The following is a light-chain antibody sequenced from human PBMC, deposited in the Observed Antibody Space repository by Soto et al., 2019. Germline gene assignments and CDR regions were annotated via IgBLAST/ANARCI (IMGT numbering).Light chain of an antibody. CDR3: QQLNSYPLT. CDR2: AAS. Sequence: IQLTQSPSSLSASVGDRVTITFRASQGISSYLAWYQQKPGKAPKLMIYAASPLQSRVPSRFSGSGSRTDFTLTISSLQPEDFATYYCQQLNSYPLTFGGGTKVE. J-gene: IGKJ4*01. V-gene: IGKV1-9*01. CDR1: QGISSY.